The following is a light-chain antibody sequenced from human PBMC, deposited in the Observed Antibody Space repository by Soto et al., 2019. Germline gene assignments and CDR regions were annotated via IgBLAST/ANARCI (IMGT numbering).Light chain of an antibody. Sequence: DIQMTQSPSSLSASVGDRITITCRASQSISRDLNWYQQKPGKAPKLLIYATSSLQSGVPSRFSGSGSGTDFTLTISSLQPEDFATYYCQQSYSTLAWTFGQGTKVEIK. J-gene: IGKJ1*01. CDR2: ATS. V-gene: IGKV1-39*01. CDR1: QSISRD. CDR3: QQSYSTLAWT.